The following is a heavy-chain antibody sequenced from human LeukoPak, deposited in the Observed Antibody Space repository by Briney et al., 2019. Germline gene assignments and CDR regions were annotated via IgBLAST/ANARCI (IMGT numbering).Heavy chain of an antibody. D-gene: IGHD1-26*01. CDR3: AKDSQWGKVGTKGGYFDY. V-gene: IGHV3-30*18. CDR2: ISYDGSNK. Sequence: GGSLRLSWAASGFTFSSYGMHWVRQAPGKGLEWVAVISYDGSNKYYADSVKGRFTISRDNSKNTLYLQMNSLRAEDTAVYYCAKDSQWGKVGTKGGYFDYWGQGTLVTVSS. J-gene: IGHJ4*02. CDR1: GFTFSSYG.